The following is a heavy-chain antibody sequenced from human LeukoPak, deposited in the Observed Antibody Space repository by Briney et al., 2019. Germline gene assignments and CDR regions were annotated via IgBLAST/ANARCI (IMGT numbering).Heavy chain of an antibody. CDR3: ARVGQGEWFFDL. V-gene: IGHV3-74*01. CDR1: GFTFSSYW. Sequence: QAGGSLRLSCAASGFTFSSYWMHWVRQAPGKGLVWVSRIKTDGSTITYADSVKGRFTISRDNAMNTLYLQMNSLGAEDTAVYYCARVGQGEWFFDLWGRGTLVTVSS. D-gene: IGHD1-26*01. CDR2: IKTDGSTI. J-gene: IGHJ2*01.